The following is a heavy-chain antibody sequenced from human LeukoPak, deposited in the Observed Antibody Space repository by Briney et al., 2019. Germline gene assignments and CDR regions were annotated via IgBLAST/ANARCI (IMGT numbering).Heavy chain of an antibody. Sequence: HPGGSLRLSCAASGFIFRDYWMLWVRQVPGKGLIWVSRIDRDGFPTIYADSVKGRFTVSRNSARNTLYLQMNNLRDEDSAVYYCAASRWSGALDFWGKGSLVTVSS. D-gene: IGHD3-3*01. CDR3: AASRWSGALDF. CDR2: IDRDGFPT. V-gene: IGHV3-74*01. J-gene: IGHJ4*02. CDR1: GFIFRDYW.